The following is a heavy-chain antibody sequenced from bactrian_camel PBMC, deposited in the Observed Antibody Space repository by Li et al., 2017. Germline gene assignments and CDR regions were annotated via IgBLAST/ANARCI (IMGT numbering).Heavy chain of an antibody. V-gene: IGHV3S10*01. Sequence: QLVESGGGSVQAGGSLTLSCRYSGYDYSRYCMGWFRQAPGKEREGVAGIDSDGIARYGDSVKGRFTISQDNAKNIVYLQMSNLQPEDTAMYYCGAKYGGSSKNPSPILFHFWGQGTQVTVS. D-gene: IGHD6*01. CDR1: GYDYSRYC. CDR2: IDSDGIA. CDR3: GAKYGGSSKNPSPILFHF. J-gene: IGHJ4*01.